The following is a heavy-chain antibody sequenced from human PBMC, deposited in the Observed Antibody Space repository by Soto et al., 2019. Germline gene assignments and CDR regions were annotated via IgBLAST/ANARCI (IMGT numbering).Heavy chain of an antibody. V-gene: IGHV3-33*01. D-gene: IGHD3-9*01. CDR1: GFTFGDYG. Sequence: GSLRLSCAASGFTFGDYGGHWVRQAPGKGLEWVALVWANGRNKNYADSVQGRFTISRDNTKNTLDLQMNSLTGDDTAIYYCTREGPQTGTCAFDIWGQGTMVTVSS. CDR3: TREGPQTGTCAFDI. J-gene: IGHJ3*02. CDR2: VWANGRNK.